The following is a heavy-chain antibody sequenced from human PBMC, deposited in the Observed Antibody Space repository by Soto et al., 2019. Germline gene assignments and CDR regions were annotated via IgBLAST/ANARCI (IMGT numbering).Heavy chain of an antibody. CDR3: AKSSSELLCFGELLAHDSIDI. D-gene: IGHD3-10*01. CDR1: GFTFSSYA. V-gene: IGHV3-23*01. Sequence: PGGSLRLSCAASGFTFSSYAMSWVRQAPGKGLEWVSAISGSGGSTYYADSVKGRFTIPRDNSKNTLYLQMNSLRAEDTAVYYCAKSSSELLCFGELLAHDSIDIWGPGLRVTV. CDR2: ISGSGGST. J-gene: IGHJ3*02.